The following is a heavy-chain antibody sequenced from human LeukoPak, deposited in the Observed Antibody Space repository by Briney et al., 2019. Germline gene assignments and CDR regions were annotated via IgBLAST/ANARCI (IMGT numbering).Heavy chain of an antibody. V-gene: IGHV3-30*02. CDR2: IHYDGSTK. Sequence: GGSLRLSCAASGFTFSSPGMHWVLQAPGKGLEWVAFIHYDGSTKYYTDSVKGRFTISRDNSKNTLYLQMNSLRAEDTALYYCAKRYGSSGWYYFDYWGQGSLVTVSS. D-gene: IGHD6-19*01. CDR3: AKRYGSSGWYYFDY. J-gene: IGHJ4*02. CDR1: GFTFSSPG.